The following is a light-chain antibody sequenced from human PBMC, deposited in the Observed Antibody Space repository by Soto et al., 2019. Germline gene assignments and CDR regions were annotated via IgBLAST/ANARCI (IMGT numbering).Light chain of an antibody. CDR2: YDS. J-gene: IGLJ3*02. CDR1: NIVSKS. V-gene: IGLV3-21*04. Sequence: SYELTQPPSVSVAPGKTARITCGGNNIVSKSVHWYQQKPGQAPVVVINYDSDRPSGIPERFSGSNSGNTATLTISRVEAGDEADYYCQVWDSSSDHWVFGGGTKVTVL. CDR3: QVWDSSSDHWV.